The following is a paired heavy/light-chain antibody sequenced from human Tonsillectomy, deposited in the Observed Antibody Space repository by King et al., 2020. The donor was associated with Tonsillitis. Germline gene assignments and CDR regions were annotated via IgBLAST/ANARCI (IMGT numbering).Light chain of an antibody. Sequence: VLTQSPGTLSLSPGERATLSCRANQSVGTAHLAWYQQKPGQAPRLLIFAVSTRATGIPDRFIGSGSGTVFSLTISRLEPEDFAVYYCQQNSRSAVTFGGGTKVEIK. J-gene: IGKJ4*01. V-gene: IGKV3-20*01. CDR3: QQNSRSAVT. CDR1: QSVGTAH. CDR2: AVS.
Heavy chain of an antibody. CDR2: ITNGGGAS. CDR1: GFTFSSNA. CDR3: VRVPANWDLHFDL. V-gene: IGHV3-64D*06. J-gene: IGHJ2*01. D-gene: IGHD1-7*01. Sequence: LVESGGGLVQPGGSLRLSCSASGFTFSSNAMHWIRQTPGKGLQYVSGITNGGGASYYADFVKGRFTVSRDNSKNTLFLQMNSLRPEDTAVYYCVRVPANWDLHFDLWGRGTLVTVSS.